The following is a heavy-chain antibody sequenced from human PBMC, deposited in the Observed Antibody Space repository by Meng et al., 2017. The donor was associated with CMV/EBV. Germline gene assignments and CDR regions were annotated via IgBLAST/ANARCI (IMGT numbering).Heavy chain of an antibody. J-gene: IGHJ4*02. D-gene: IGHD5-12*01. CDR3: AREGALAYFDY. Sequence: QLVQAGVGVKKPGASVKVSFKASGVTFSSYAISWVRQAPRQGLEWMRGIIPIFGTANYAQKFQGRVTITADESTSTAYMELSSLRSEDTAVYYCAREGALAYFDYWGQGTLVTVSS. CDR2: IIPIFGTA. V-gene: IGHV1-69*01. CDR1: GVTFSSYA.